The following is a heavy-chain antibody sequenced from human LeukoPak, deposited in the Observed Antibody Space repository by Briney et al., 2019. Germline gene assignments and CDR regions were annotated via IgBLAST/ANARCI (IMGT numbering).Heavy chain of an antibody. CDR1: GGSISGYY. Sequence: SETLSLTCTVSGGSISGYYWSWFRQPPGKGPEWIGTLYYSGSTNYNPSLKSRVTMSVDTSKNQFPLKLSSVTAADTAVYYCARANYFDYWGQGTLVTVSS. CDR3: ARANYFDY. CDR2: LYYSGST. V-gene: IGHV4-59*01. J-gene: IGHJ4*02.